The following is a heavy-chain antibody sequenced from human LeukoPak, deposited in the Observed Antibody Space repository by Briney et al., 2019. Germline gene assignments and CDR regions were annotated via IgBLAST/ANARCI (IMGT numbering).Heavy chain of an antibody. CDR1: GGSISGYY. CDR3: ARYGSGSYHFDY. D-gene: IGHD3-10*01. V-gene: IGHV4-59*01. J-gene: IGHJ4*02. Sequence: SETLSLTCTVSGGSISGYYWSWIRQPPGKGLEWIASIHYSGSSNYNPSLKSRVTISVDTSKNQFSLKLSSLTAADTAVYYCARYGSGSYHFDYWGQGTLVTISS. CDR2: IHYSGSS.